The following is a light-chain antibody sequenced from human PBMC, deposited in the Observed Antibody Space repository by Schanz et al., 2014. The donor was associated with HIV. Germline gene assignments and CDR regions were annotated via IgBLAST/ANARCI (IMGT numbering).Light chain of an antibody. V-gene: IGLV1-40*01. CDR3: QSYDGTLSAVV. CDR2: TDG. Sequence: QSVLTQPPSVSGAPGQGVSISCNGSNSNIGATSHVHWYQQVPGTAPKFLISTDGGRPSGVPDRFSVSKSGASASLVISGLRSEDEADYYCQSYDGTLSAVVVGGGTKLTVL. CDR1: NSNIGATSH. J-gene: IGLJ2*01.